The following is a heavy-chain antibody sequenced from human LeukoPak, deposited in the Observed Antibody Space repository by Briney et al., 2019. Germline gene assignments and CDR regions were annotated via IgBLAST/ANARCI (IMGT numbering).Heavy chain of an antibody. CDR2: IYPGDSDT. V-gene: IGHV5-51*01. J-gene: IGHJ3*02. D-gene: IGHD6-19*01. CDR3: ASAIAVAGPDAFDI. Sequence: GEPLKISCKGSGYSFTSYWIGWVRQMPGKGLEWMGIIYPGDSDTRYSPSFQGQVTISADKSISTAFLQWSSLKASDTAMYYCASAIAVAGPDAFDIWGQGTMVTVSS. CDR1: GYSFTSYW.